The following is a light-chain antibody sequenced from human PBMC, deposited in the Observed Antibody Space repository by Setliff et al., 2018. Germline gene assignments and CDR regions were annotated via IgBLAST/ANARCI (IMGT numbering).Light chain of an antibody. CDR1: SIDFGNYNY. CDR3: SAYGGSNNYGV. Sequence: QSVLTQPASVSGSPGQSITISCTGASIDFGNYNYVSWYQHHPGKAPKLIIYQVTKPPSGVPDRFSGSKSANTASLTVSGLQAEDEADYYCSAYGGSNNYGVFGTGTKVTVL. V-gene: IGLV2-8*01. J-gene: IGLJ1*01. CDR2: QVT.